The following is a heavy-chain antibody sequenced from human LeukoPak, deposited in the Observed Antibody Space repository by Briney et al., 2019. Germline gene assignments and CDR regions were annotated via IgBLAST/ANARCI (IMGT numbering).Heavy chain of an antibody. CDR2: IIPIFGTA. D-gene: IGHD6-6*01. CDR1: GGTFSSYA. J-gene: IGHJ4*02. CDR3: ARDGYSSSSGPDDY. Sequence: SVKVSCKASGGTFSSYAISWVRQAPGQGLEWMGGIIPIFGTANYAQKFQGRVTITADKSTSTAYMELSSLRSEDTAVYYCARDGYSSSSGPDDYWGQGTLVTVSS. V-gene: IGHV1-69*06.